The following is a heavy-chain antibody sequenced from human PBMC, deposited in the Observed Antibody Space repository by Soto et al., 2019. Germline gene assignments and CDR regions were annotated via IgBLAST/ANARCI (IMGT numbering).Heavy chain of an antibody. D-gene: IGHD3-3*01. CDR3: AKARRFLESFTPPAYYMDV. J-gene: IGHJ6*03. Sequence: PGGSLRLSCAASGFTFSSYAMSWVRQAPGKGLEWVSAISGSGGSTYYADSVKGRFTISRDNSKNTLYLQMNSLRAEDTAVYYCAKARRFLESFTPPAYYMDVCGKGTTVTRLL. CDR1: GFTFSSYA. V-gene: IGHV3-23*01. CDR2: ISGSGGST.